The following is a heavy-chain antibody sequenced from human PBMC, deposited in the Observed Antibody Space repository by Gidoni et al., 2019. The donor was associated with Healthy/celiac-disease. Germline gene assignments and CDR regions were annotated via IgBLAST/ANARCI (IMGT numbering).Heavy chain of an antibody. CDR3: ARVVPAANYGDYVFGWIDY. CDR1: GFTFSSYA. CDR2: ISGSGGST. D-gene: IGHD2-2*01. Sequence: EVQLLESGGGLVQPGGSLRLSCAASGFTFSSYAMSWVRQAPGKGLEWVSAISGSGGSTDYADSVKGRFTISRDNSKNTLYLQMNSLRAEDTAVYYCARVVPAANYGDYVFGWIDYWGQGTLVTVSS. V-gene: IGHV3-23*01. J-gene: IGHJ4*02.